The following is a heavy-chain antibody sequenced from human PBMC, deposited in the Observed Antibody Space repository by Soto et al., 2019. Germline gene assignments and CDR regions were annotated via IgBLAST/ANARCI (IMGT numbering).Heavy chain of an antibody. D-gene: IGHD3-9*01. V-gene: IGHV1-69*02. CDR1: GGTFSSYT. CDR2: IIPILGIA. CDR3: ALGYFSWPPTGMDV. Sequence: QVQLVQSGAEVKKPGSSVKVSCKASGGTFSSYTISWVRQAPGQGLEWMGRIIPILGIANYAQKFQGRVTLTADKSTSTAYRGLSSLRSEDTAVYYCALGYFSWPPTGMDVWGQGTTVTVSS. J-gene: IGHJ6*02.